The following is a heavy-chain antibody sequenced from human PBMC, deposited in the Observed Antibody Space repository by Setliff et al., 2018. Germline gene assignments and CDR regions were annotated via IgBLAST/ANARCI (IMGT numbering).Heavy chain of an antibody. D-gene: IGHD2-2*01. Sequence: SETLSLTCNVSGGSVSSTSHYWGWIRQPPGKGMEWIGESNHSGGTSYNASLKSRLSMSVDTSRNQFSLKLTSVTAADTAVYYFRLAHCSSPSCEEALDYWSQGTLVTVSS. CDR1: GGSVSSTSHY. J-gene: IGHJ4*02. CDR2: SNHSGGT. CDR3: RLAHCSSPSCEEALDY. V-gene: IGHV4-39*07.